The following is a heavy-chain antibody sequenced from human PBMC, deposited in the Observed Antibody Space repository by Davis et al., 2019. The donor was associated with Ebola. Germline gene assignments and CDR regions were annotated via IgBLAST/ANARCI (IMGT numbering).Heavy chain of an antibody. CDR2: IYYSGST. Sequence: SETLSLTCTVSGGSVSSGSYYWSWIRQPPGKGLEWIGYIYYSGSTYYNPSLKSRVTISVDTSKNQFSLKLSSVTAADTAVYYCARMDYYYGSGTNRFDPWGQGTLVTVSS. CDR3: ARMDYYYGSGTNRFDP. CDR1: GGSVSSGSYY. D-gene: IGHD3-10*01. J-gene: IGHJ5*02. V-gene: IGHV4-61*01.